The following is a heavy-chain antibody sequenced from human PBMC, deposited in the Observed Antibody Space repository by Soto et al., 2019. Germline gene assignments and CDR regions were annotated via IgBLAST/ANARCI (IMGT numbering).Heavy chain of an antibody. J-gene: IGHJ4*02. D-gene: IGHD3-22*01. CDR2: IYYSGNI. CDR3: ARATLRDYDSSGFNY. V-gene: IGHV4-39*07. Sequence: SETLSLTCTVSGGSISSSSYYWGWIRQPPGKGLEWIGTIYYSGNIYYNPSLKSRVTISVDTSKNQFSLKLSSVTAADTAVYYCARATLRDYDSSGFNYWGEGTLVTVSS. CDR1: GGSISSSSYY.